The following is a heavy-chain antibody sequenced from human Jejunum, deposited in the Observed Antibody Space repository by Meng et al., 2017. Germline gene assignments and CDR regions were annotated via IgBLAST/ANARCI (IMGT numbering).Heavy chain of an antibody. J-gene: IGHJ4*02. Sequence: QLQLQESGPGLVKPSETLSLSCTVFGGSLSSGSPYWGWIRQSPGKGLEWIGTAYYSGSSYYNPSLRSRVIILVDTSKNQFSLRLSSVTAADTAVYYCARQMDSEYDEGYFFDYWGQGILVTVSS. V-gene: IGHV4-39*01. CDR1: GGSLSSGSPY. D-gene: IGHD2-2*03. CDR2: AYYSGSS. CDR3: ARQMDSEYDEGYFFDY.